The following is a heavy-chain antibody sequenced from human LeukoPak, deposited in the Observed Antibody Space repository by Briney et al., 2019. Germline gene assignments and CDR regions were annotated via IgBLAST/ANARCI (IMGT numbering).Heavy chain of an antibody. V-gene: IGHV3-21*01. J-gene: IGHJ4*02. D-gene: IGHD4-17*01. CDR1: GFTFSSYS. Sequence: PGGSLRLSCAASGFTFSSYSMNWVRQAPGKGLEWVSSISSSSSYIYYADSVKGRFTISRDNAKNSLYLQMNSLRAEDTAVYYCARESYGDGFFDYWGQGTLVTVSS. CDR3: ARESYGDGFFDY. CDR2: ISSSSSYI.